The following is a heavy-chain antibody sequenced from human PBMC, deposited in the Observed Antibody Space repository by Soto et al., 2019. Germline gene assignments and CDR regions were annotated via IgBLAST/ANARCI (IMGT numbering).Heavy chain of an antibody. CDR3: AKNRYTGGSGPNYGNY. Sequence: EVQLLESGGGLVQPGGSLRLSWADSGFTFSTYVMSWVRQAPGKGLEWVSAIRSSGDYTYYVDSVKGRYSISRDNSKNTLFLQMNSLKTQDTAVYYCAKNRYTGGSGPNYGNYGGQGTLVTVSS. CDR1: GFTFSTYV. V-gene: IGHV3-23*01. CDR2: IRSSGDYT. J-gene: IGHJ4*01. D-gene: IGHD4-17*01.